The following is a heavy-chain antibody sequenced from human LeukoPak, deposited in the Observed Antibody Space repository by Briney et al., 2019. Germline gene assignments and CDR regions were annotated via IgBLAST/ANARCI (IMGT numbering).Heavy chain of an antibody. D-gene: IGHD3-3*01. CDR3: ARRPRPFGVVNAFDI. CDR2: ISYDGSNK. Sequence: PGGSLRLSCAASGFTFSSYAMHWVRQAPGKGLEWVAVISYDGSNKYYADSVKGRFTISRDNSKNTLYLQMNSLRAEDTAVYYCARRPRPFGVVNAFDIWGQGTMVTVSS. J-gene: IGHJ3*02. CDR1: GFTFSSYA. V-gene: IGHV3-30-3*01.